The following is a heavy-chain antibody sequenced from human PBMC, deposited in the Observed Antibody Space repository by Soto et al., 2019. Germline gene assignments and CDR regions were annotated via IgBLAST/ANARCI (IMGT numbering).Heavy chain of an antibody. J-gene: IGHJ4*02. CDR2: VSSDGSIT. D-gene: IGHD2-21*01. CDR3: AKESDYYSNSKWSFAS. Sequence: QVQLVESGGGVVQPGRSLRLSCAASGFTFSHHGMHWVRQAPGKGLEWLTVVSSDGSITYDADSVRGRFAISRDNSKNTLYLHMNSLRTEDTAVYYCAKESDYYSNSKWSFASWGQGILVTVSS. V-gene: IGHV3-30*18. CDR1: GFTFSHHG.